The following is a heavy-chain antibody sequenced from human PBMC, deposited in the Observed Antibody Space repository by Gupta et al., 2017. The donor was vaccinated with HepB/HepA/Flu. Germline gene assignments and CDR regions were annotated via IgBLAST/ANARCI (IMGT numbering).Heavy chain of an antibody. CDR3: ASVDTAMVTVPLDY. CDR1: GFTFSSYG. CDR2: ISYDGSNK. J-gene: IGHJ4*02. V-gene: IGHV3-30*03. Sequence: QVQLVESGGGVVQPGRSLRLSCAASGFTFSSYGMHWVRQAPGKGLEWVAVISYDGSNKYYADSVKGRFTISRDNSKNTLYLQMNSLRAEDTAVYYCASVDTAMVTVPLDYWGQGTLVTVSS. D-gene: IGHD5-18*01.